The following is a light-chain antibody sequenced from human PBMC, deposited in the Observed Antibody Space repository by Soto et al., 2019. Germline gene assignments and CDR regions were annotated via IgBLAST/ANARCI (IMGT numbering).Light chain of an antibody. CDR2: SAS. CDR1: QSISIY. Sequence: DIRMTQSPSSLSASLGDTVNITSRTSQSISIYLNWYQQKPGKAPKLLIYSASILPVGVSARFSGSGSGTDFTLTLISLQPEDFATYYCQQSFSTLWTFGQGTKVDIK. J-gene: IGKJ1*01. V-gene: IGKV1-39*01. CDR3: QQSFSTLWT.